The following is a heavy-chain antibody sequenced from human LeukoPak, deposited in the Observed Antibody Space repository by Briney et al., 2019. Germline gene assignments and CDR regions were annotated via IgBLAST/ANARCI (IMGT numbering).Heavy chain of an antibody. CDR3: ARHRLYGGIPYYYYYGMDV. D-gene: IGHD4-23*01. CDR2: IYYSGST. Sequence: SETLSLTCTVSGGSISSYYWSWIRQPPGKGLEWIGYIYYSGSTNYNPSLKSRVTISVDTSKNQFSLKLSSVTAADTAVYYCARHRLYGGIPYYYYYGMDVWGQGTTVTVSS. V-gene: IGHV4-59*08. J-gene: IGHJ6*02. CDR1: GGSISSYY.